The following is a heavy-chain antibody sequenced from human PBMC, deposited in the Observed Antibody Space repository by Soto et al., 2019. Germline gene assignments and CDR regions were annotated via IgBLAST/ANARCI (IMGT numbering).Heavy chain of an antibody. D-gene: IGHD2-2*01. V-gene: IGHV1-69*13. CDR3: AREAPYCTSATCPKFYDMDV. J-gene: IGHJ6*02. Sequence: SVKFSCTASGGTFGSYAITWVRRAPGQGLEWLGGIIPILNSPAYAQKFQARVVITADEITNTAYMELNSLRFDNTAVYYCAREAPYCTSATCPKFYDMDVWGQGTTVTVSS. CDR1: GGTFGSYA. CDR2: IIPILNSP.